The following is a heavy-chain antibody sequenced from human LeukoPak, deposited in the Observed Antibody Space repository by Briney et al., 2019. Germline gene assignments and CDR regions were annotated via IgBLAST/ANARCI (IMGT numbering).Heavy chain of an antibody. CDR2: ISPYNDNT. CDR1: GYSFPSYG. CDR3: ARHFYGSGIYYHFDY. Sequence: GASVKVSCKASGYSFPSYGISWVRQAPGQGPEWMGWISPYNDNTNYAQKLQGRATLTTDTSTSTAYMELRSLRSDDTAVYYCARHFYGSGIYYHFDYWGQGTLVTVSS. D-gene: IGHD3-10*01. J-gene: IGHJ4*02. V-gene: IGHV1-18*01.